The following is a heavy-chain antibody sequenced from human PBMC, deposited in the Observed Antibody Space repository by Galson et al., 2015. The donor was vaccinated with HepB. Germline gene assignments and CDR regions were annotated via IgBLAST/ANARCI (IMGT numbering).Heavy chain of an antibody. J-gene: IGHJ4*02. CDR3: ARDQVGATDY. CDR2: IYYSGST. CDR1: GGSISSSSYY. Sequence: ETLSLTCTVSGGSISSSSYYWGWIRQPPGKGLEWIGSIYYSGSTYYNPSLKSRVTISVDTSKNQFSLKLSSVTAAATAVYYCARDQVGATDYWGQGTLVTVSS. V-gene: IGHV4-39*07. D-gene: IGHD1-26*01.